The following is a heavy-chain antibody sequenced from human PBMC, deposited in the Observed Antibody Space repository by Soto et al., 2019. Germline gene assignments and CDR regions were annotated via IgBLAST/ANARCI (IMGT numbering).Heavy chain of an antibody. Sequence: QVQLVQSGAEVKKPGASVKVSCKASGYTFTSYGISWVRQAPGQGLEWMGWISAYNGNTNYAQKTEGRVTMTTDTSTSTAYMELRSLRSDDTAVYYCARVGFLGYCSGGSCHYFDYWGQGTLVTVSS. CDR3: ARVGFLGYCSGGSCHYFDY. CDR1: GYTFTSYG. D-gene: IGHD2-15*01. J-gene: IGHJ4*02. V-gene: IGHV1-18*01. CDR2: ISAYNGNT.